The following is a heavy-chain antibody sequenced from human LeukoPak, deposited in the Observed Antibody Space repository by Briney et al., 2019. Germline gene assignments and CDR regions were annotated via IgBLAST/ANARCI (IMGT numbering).Heavy chain of an antibody. V-gene: IGHV4-59*01. D-gene: IGHD3-3*01. CDR1: GGSISTYY. CDR2: IYHSGST. Sequence: SETLSLTCTVSGGSISTYYWNWIRQPPGKGLEWIGYIYHSGSTNYNPSLQSRVTISVDTSKNQFSLNLNSVTAADTAVYYCARVYDFWSGYARLSWFDPWGQGTLVTVSS. J-gene: IGHJ5*02. CDR3: ARVYDFWSGYARLSWFDP.